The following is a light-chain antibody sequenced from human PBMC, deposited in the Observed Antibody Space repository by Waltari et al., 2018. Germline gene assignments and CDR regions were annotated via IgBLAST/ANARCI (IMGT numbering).Light chain of an antibody. Sequence: AIHLTQSPSSLSASVGDRITITCRASQGISSALAWYHQKPGESPKFLIYDASSLQSGVPSRFSGRASGTDFTLTITSLQPEDFATYYCQQLHSYPITFGQGTRLEIK. CDR2: DAS. CDR1: QGISSA. CDR3: QQLHSYPIT. V-gene: IGKV1-13*02. J-gene: IGKJ5*01.